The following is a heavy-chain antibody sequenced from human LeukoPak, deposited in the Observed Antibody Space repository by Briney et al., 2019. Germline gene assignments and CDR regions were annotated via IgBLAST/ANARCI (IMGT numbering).Heavy chain of an antibody. D-gene: IGHD5-12*01. J-gene: IGHJ4*02. V-gene: IGHV3-74*01. CDR3: ARGPSGYHNT. CDR1: GFTLSNYW. Sequence: GGSLRLSCAASGFTLSNYWMHWVRQAPGKGLVWASRINSDGSNTRYADSVKGRFTISRDNAKNTLYLQLNSLRAEDTAVYYCARGPSGYHNTGGQGTLVTVSS. CDR2: INSDGSNT.